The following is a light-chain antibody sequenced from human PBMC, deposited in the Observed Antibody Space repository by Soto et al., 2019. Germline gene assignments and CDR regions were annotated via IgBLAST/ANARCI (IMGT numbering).Light chain of an antibody. CDR2: EVS. CDR1: SSDVGGYTY. CDR3: SSYTSSSTYVV. V-gene: IGLV2-14*01. Sequence: SGINQASSGSRSPRRSSPLSCPRTSSDVGGYTYVSGHQQPPGKAPKLMIYEVSNRPSGVSNRSSGSKSGNTASLTISGLQAEDEADYYCSSYTSSSTYVVSGGGYKVTVL. J-gene: IGLJ2*01.